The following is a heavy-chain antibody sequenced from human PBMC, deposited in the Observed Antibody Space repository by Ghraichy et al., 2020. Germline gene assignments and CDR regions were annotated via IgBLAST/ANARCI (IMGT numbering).Heavy chain of an antibody. D-gene: IGHD7-27*01. CDR1: GFTFSSYW. J-gene: IGHJ4*02. CDR3: ARYPRTGNFDY. V-gene: IGHV3-7*03. Sequence: LSLTCAASGFTFSSYWMTWVRQAPGKGLEWVASINQDGSEKYYADSVKGRFTSSRDNAKNSLYLQMNSLRAEDTAVYYCARYPRTGNFDYWGQGTLVTVSS. CDR2: INQDGSEK.